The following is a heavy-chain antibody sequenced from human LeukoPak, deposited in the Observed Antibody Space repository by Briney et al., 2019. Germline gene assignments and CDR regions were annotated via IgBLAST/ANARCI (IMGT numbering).Heavy chain of an antibody. D-gene: IGHD2-2*01. V-gene: IGHV4-59*01. CDR1: GGSINSYY. CDR2: IYYSGST. CDR3: ARDVVVVPAAIHYGMDV. Sequence: SETLSITCTVSGGSINSYYWSWIRQPQGKGLEWIGYIYYSGSTNYNPSLKSRVTISVDTSKNQFSLKLSSVTAADTAVYYCARDVVVVPAAIHYGMDVWGQGTTVTVSS. J-gene: IGHJ6*02.